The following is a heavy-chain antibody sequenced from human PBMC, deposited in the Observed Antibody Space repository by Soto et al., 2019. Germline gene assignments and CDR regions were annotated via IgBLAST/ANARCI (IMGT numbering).Heavy chain of an antibody. Sequence: SETLSLTCTVSGGSILDSTYYWAWIRQSPGKGLEWIGTIFYSGGTFYTPSLKSRVTMSVDTSNNQFSLKLSSVTAADTAVYYCARQASGYYYGWFDPWGQGTPVTV. CDR3: ARQASGYYYGWFDP. D-gene: IGHD3-22*01. CDR2: IFYSGGT. J-gene: IGHJ5*02. V-gene: IGHV4-39*01. CDR1: GGSILDSTYY.